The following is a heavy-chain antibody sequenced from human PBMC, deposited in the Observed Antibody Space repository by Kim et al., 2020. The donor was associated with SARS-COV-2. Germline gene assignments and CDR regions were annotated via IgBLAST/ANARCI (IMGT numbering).Heavy chain of an antibody. J-gene: IGHJ4*02. V-gene: IGHV3-53*01. Sequence: GGSLRLSCAASGFTVSSNYMSWVRQAPGKGLEWVSVIYSGGTTYYADSVKGRFTISSDNSENTLYLQMNSLRAEDTAVYYCARDADYYGSGSPPRWGQGTLVTVSS. D-gene: IGHD3-10*01. CDR3: ARDADYYGSGSPPR. CDR1: GFTVSSNY. CDR2: IYSGGTT.